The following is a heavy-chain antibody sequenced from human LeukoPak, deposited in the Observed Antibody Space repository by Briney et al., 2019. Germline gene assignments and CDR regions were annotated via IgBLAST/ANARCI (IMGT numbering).Heavy chain of an antibody. CDR1: GFTFDAYT. J-gene: IGHJ6*03. CDR3: AKGPMVRGVNYMDV. Sequence: GGYLRLSCEASGFTFDAYTMPWVRQAPGMGLEWVSCSSWDGGGTYYADSVKGRFTISRDNNKNSLYLQMNSLRTEDTALYHCAKGPMVRGVNYMDVWGKGTTVTVSS. CDR2: SSWDGGGT. D-gene: IGHD3-10*01. V-gene: IGHV3-43*01.